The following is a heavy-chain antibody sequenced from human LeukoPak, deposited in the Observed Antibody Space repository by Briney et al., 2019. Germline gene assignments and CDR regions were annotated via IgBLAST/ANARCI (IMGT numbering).Heavy chain of an antibody. Sequence: ASVKVSFKGSGYSFTTYAINWVRPAPGQGLEWMGWINTQFGDPTYGQGFTGRFVFSLDTSVSTAYLQINSLTSEDTAVYYCARGVCTNPTDLWGQGTLVTISS. J-gene: IGHJ5*02. V-gene: IGHV7-4-1*02. D-gene: IGHD1-14*01. CDR2: INTQFGDP. CDR1: GYSFTTYA. CDR3: ARGVCTNPTDL.